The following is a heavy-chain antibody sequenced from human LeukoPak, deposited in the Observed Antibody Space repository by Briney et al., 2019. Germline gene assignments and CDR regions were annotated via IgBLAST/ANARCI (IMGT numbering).Heavy chain of an antibody. Sequence: VASVKVSCKASGYSFTNYDINWARQAPGQGLEWMGWISTYNSNANYAQKLQGRVTMTTDTSTSTAYMELRSLRSDDTAVYYCARGHPVDYWGQGTLVTVSS. J-gene: IGHJ4*02. CDR1: GYSFTNYD. V-gene: IGHV1-18*01. CDR3: ARGHPVDY. CDR2: ISTYNSNA.